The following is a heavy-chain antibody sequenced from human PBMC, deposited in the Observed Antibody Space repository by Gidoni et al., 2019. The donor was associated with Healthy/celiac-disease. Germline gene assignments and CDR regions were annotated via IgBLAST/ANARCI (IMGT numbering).Heavy chain of an antibody. CDR2: ISGSGGST. CDR1: GFTFSSYA. D-gene: IGHD1-26*01. J-gene: IGHJ4*02. CDR3: AKGQGGDYYFDY. V-gene: IGHV3-23*01. Sequence: EVQLLESGGGLVQPGGSMRLSCAASGFTFSSYAMSWVRQAPGKGLEWVSAISGSGGSTYYADSVKGRFTISRDNSKNTLYLQMNSLRAEDTAVYYCAKGQGGDYYFDYWGQGTLVTVSS.